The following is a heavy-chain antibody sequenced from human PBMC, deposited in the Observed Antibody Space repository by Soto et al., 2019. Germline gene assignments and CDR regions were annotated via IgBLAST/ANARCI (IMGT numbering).Heavy chain of an antibody. J-gene: IGHJ4*02. CDR1: GGYISSYY. CDR3: ARLPRTDYNFWSGFL. Sequence: SETMSLTCTASGGYISSYYRSWIRQPPGKGLEWIGCIYYSGSTNYNPSLKSRVTISVDTSKNQFSLKLSSVTAADTAVFYCARLPRTDYNFWSGFLWGLGTLVTVSS. D-gene: IGHD3-3*01. V-gene: IGHV4-59*08. CDR2: IYYSGST.